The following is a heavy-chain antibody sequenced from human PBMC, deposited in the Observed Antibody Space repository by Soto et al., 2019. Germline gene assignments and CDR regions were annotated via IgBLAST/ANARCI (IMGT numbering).Heavy chain of an antibody. D-gene: IGHD3-22*01. CDR3: ARGRYYYDSSGYYLPGRYYYYGMDV. J-gene: IGHJ6*02. Sequence: ASETLSLTCTVSGGSISSYYWSWIRQPPGKGLEWIGYIYYSGSTNYNPSLKSRVTISVDTSKNQFSLKLSSVTAADTAVYYCARGRYYYDSSGYYLPGRYYYYGMDVWGQGTTVTVSS. CDR1: GGSISSYY. V-gene: IGHV4-59*12. CDR2: IYYSGST.